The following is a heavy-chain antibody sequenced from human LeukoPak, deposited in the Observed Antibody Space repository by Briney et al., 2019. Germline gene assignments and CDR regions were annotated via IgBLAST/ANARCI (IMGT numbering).Heavy chain of an antibody. Sequence: GGSLRLSCAASGFTVSSNYMTWVRQAPEKGLEWVSLIYSSGSTYYADSVKGRFTISRDNSKNTLYLQMNSLRGDDMAVYYCARADCSGRSCFTFDYWGQGTLVTVSS. D-gene: IGHD2-15*01. CDR2: IYSSGST. J-gene: IGHJ4*02. CDR3: ARADCSGRSCFTFDY. CDR1: GFTVSSNY. V-gene: IGHV3-66*02.